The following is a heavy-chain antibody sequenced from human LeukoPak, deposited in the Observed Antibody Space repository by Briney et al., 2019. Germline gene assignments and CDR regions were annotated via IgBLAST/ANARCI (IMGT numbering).Heavy chain of an antibody. J-gene: IGHJ6*02. Sequence: SETLSLTCTVSGGSVSSTDYYWSWIRQSPAKGLEWIGYIYHTGSTIYNPSLKSRVPMSIDTSKDRFSLEMNSVIAADKAVYYCARINDFWSGPTLDVWGQGTTVTVSS. CDR3: ARINDFWSGPTLDV. D-gene: IGHD3-3*01. CDR1: GGSVSSTDYY. V-gene: IGHV4-61*08. CDR2: IYHTGST.